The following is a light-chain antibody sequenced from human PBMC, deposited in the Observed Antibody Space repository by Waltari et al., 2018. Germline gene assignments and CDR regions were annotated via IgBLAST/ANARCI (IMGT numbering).Light chain of an antibody. Sequence: QSVLTQPPSASGTAGQRVTISCSGSSSNIGSNYVYWYLQLPGSAPKLLIYVNSQGPSGVPDRVSGSKSGTSASLAISGLRSEDEADYYCLAWDDSLSGPVFGGGTKLTVL. J-gene: IGLJ3*02. CDR2: VNS. CDR3: LAWDDSLSGPV. V-gene: IGLV1-47*01. CDR1: SSNIGSNY.